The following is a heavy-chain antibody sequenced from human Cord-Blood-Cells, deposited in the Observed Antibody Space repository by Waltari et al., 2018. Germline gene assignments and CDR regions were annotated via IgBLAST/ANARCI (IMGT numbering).Heavy chain of an antibody. V-gene: IGHV1-24*01. J-gene: IGHJ3*02. CDR2: FDPEDGET. CDR3: ATDRRDGYNYGDAFDI. Sequence: QVQLVQSGAEVKKPGASVTVSCQVSGYTLTEFSIHLVRQPPGKGLEWMGGFDPEDGETIYAQKFQGRVTMTEDTSTDTAYMELSSLRSEDTAVYYCATDRRDGYNYGDAFDIWGQGTMVTVSS. CDR1: GYTLTEFS. D-gene: IGHD5-12*01.